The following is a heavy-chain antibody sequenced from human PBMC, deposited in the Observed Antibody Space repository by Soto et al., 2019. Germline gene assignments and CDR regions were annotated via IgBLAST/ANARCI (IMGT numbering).Heavy chain of an antibody. V-gene: IGHV5-51*01. J-gene: IGHJ4*02. Sequence: GESLKISCTGSGYSFSTYWIAWVRQMPGKGLEWMGIIYPGDSDTRYSPSFQGQVTISADTSTKTAYLQWSSLKASDTAIYYCARLPQFLWFGALTSPPYYFDYWGQGTLVTVSS. CDR2: IYPGDSDT. CDR3: ARLPQFLWFGALTSPPYYFDY. CDR1: GYSFSTYW. D-gene: IGHD3-10*01.